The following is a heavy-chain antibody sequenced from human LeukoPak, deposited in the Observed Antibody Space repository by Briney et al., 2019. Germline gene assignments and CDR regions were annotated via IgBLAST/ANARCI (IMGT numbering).Heavy chain of an antibody. CDR1: GYTFTSYG. CDR3: ARMGSRYCSSTSCYRFDP. V-gene: IGHV1-18*01. CDR2: ISAYNGNT. J-gene: IGHJ5*02. Sequence: ASVKVSCKASGYTFTSYGISWVRQAPGQGLEWMGWISAYNGNTNYAQKLQGRVTMTTDTSTSTAYMELRSLRSDDTAVYYCARMGSRYCSSTSCYRFDPWGQGTRVTVSS. D-gene: IGHD2-2*01.